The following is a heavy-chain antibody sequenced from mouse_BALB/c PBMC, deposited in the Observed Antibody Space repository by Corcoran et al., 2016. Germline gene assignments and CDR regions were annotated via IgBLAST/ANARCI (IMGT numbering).Heavy chain of an antibody. V-gene: IGHV1-9*01. CDR1: GYTFSSYS. Sequence: QVQLQQSGAELMKPGASVKISCKATGYTFSSYSIEWVKQRPGHGLEWIGEILPGSGSTNYNEKFKGKATFTAETTSNTAAMQPSSMTSEDSAVYYCVRELLAYAMDYWGPGTSVTVSS. CDR2: ILPGSGST. D-gene: IGHD1-1*01. J-gene: IGHJ4*01. CDR3: VRELLAYAMDY.